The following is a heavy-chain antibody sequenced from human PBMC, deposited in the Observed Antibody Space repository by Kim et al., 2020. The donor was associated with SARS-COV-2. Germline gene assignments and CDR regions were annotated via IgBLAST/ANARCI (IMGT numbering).Heavy chain of an antibody. Sequence: GGSLRLSCAASGFTFSSYSMNWVRQAPGKGLEWVSSISSSSSYIYYADSVKGRFTISRDNAKNSLYLQMNRLRAEDTAVYYCARDSEIHLWLMDYYYGMDVWGQGATVTVSS. D-gene: IGHD5-18*01. V-gene: IGHV3-21*01. CDR3: ARDSEIHLWLMDYYYGMDV. CDR1: GFTFSSYS. J-gene: IGHJ6*01. CDR2: ISSSSSYI.